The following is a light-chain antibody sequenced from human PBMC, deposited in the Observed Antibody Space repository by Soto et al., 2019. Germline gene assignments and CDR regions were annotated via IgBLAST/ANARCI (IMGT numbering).Light chain of an antibody. V-gene: IGKV1-5*01. CDR3: QQYNSYST. J-gene: IGKJ1*01. Sequence: DIQMTQSPSTLSASVGDRVTITCRASQSISSWLAWYQQKPGKAPKLLTYDASSLESGVPSRFSGSGSGTEFTLTISSLQPDDFANYYCQQYNSYSTFGQGTKVEIK. CDR1: QSISSW. CDR2: DAS.